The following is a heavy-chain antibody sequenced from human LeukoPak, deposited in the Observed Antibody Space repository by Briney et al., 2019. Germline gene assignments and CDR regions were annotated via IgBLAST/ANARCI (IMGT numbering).Heavy chain of an antibody. CDR1: ENSFTTSW. Sequence: GESLKISCKASENSFTTSWIDWVRQMPGRGLEWMGIIYPGDSDTRYSPSFQGQVTISADKSISTAYLQWSSLKASDTAMYYCARHSGIVGATTVFDYWGQGTLVTVSS. V-gene: IGHV5-51*01. J-gene: IGHJ4*02. D-gene: IGHD1-26*01. CDR3: ARHSGIVGATTVFDY. CDR2: IYPGDSDT.